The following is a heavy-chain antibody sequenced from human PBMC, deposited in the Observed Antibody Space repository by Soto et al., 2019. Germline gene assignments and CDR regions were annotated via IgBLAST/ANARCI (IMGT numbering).Heavy chain of an antibody. CDR1: GFTFSSYG. CDR3: ARDPHGSSSLDY. Sequence: GGSLRLSSAASGFTFSSYGMHWVRQAPGKGLEWVAVIWYDGSNKYYADSVKGRFTISRDNSKNTLYLQMNSLRAEDTAVYYCARDPHGSSSLDYWGQGTLVTVSS. D-gene: IGHD6-13*01. V-gene: IGHV3-33*01. CDR2: IWYDGSNK. J-gene: IGHJ4*02.